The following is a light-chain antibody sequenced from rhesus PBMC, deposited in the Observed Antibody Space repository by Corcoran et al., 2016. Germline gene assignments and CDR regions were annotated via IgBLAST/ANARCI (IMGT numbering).Light chain of an antibody. J-gene: IGKJ2*01. CDR3: LQSNSYPYS. Sequence: DIQMTQSPSSLFASIGDTVTITCRASQGISSYLNWFQQKTGKGPKFLIYAASSVESGVPSRFSGNGSGTDFTLTISSLQPENFAVYYCLQSNSYPYSFGQGTKVEIK. CDR1: QGISSY. V-gene: IGKV1-28*02. CDR2: AAS.